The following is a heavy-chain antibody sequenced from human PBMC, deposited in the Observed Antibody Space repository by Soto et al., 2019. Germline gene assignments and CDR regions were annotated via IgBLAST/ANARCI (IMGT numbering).Heavy chain of an antibody. CDR2: IIPIFGTA. V-gene: IGHV1-69*13. CDR3: ARAPIYTAMVIDYGMDV. D-gene: IGHD5-18*01. Sequence: ASVKVSCKASGGTFSSYAISWVRQAPGQGLEWMGGIIPIFGTANYAQKFQGRVTITADESTSTAYMELSSLRSEDTAVYYCARAPIYTAMVIDYGMDVWGQGTTVPVSS. CDR1: GGTFSSYA. J-gene: IGHJ6*02.